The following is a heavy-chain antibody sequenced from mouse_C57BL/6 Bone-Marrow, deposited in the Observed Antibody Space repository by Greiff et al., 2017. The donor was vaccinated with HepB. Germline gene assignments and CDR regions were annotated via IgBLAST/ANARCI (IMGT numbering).Heavy chain of an antibody. D-gene: IGHD1-1*01. CDR3: VGQRHYYDRPAMDY. CDR2: IRSKSNNYAT. V-gene: IGHV10-1*01. Sequence: EVQLVESGGGLVQPKGSLKLSCAASGFSFNTYAMNWVRQAPGKGLEWVARIRSKSNNYATYYADSVKDRFTISRDDSESMLYLQMNNLKTEDTAMYYCVGQRHYYDRPAMDYWGQGTSVTVSS. J-gene: IGHJ4*01. CDR1: GFSFNTYA.